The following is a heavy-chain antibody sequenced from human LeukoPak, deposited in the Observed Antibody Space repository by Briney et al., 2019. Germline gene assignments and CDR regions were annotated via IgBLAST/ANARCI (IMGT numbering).Heavy chain of an antibody. CDR3: ARTRELPDDAFDI. CDR1: GFTFSSYA. CDR2: ISYDGSNK. J-gene: IGHJ3*02. V-gene: IGHV3-30-3*01. D-gene: IGHD1-7*01. Sequence: GGSLRLSCAASGFTFSSYAMHWVRQAPGKGLEWVAVISYDGSNKYYADSVKGRFTISRDNSKNTLYLQMNTLRAEDTAVYYCARTRELPDDAFDIWGQGTMVTASS.